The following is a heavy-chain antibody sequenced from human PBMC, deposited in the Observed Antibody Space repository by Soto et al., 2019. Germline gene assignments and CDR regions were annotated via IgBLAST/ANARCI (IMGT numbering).Heavy chain of an antibody. CDR3: AKGRFMTMTREEAFDM. Sequence: PGGCLRLSCAVSGFTFSSNFMSWVRQAPGKGLEWVSGISGSGGSTHYADSAKGRFTISRDNSKNMLYLQMNSLRAEDTAVYYCAKGRFMTMTREEAFDMWGHGTLVTVSS. D-gene: IGHD3-22*01. CDR1: GFTFSSNF. V-gene: IGHV3-23*01. CDR2: ISGSGGST. J-gene: IGHJ3*02.